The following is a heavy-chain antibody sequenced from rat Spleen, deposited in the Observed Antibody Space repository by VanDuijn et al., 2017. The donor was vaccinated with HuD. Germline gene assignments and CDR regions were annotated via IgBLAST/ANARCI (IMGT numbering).Heavy chain of an antibody. CDR2: IIYDGSGT. J-gene: IGHJ2*01. CDR1: GLSFSNYD. Sequence: EVQLMESGGGLVQPGRSMKLSCAASGLSFSNYDMAWVRQAPTKGLEWVAIIIYDGSGTFYRDSVRGRFTISRDNAKNTLYLQMNSLRSEDTATYYCTRGGNYDFDHWGQGVRVTVSS. CDR3: TRGGNYDFDH. D-gene: IGHD1-10*01. V-gene: IGHV5-29*01.